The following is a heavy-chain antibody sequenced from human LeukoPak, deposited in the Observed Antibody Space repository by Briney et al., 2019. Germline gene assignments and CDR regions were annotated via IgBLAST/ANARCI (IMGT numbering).Heavy chain of an antibody. CDR3: AHLYGPTYFDY. D-gene: IGHD4-17*01. CDR2: IYWDDDK. Sequence: QTLSLTCTVSGGSISSGDYYWSWIRQPPGKALEWLALIYWDDDKRYSPSLKSRLTITKDTSKNQVVLTMTNMDPVDTATYYCAHLYGPTYFDYWGQGTLVTVSS. J-gene: IGHJ4*02. CDR1: GGSISSGDYY. V-gene: IGHV2-5*08.